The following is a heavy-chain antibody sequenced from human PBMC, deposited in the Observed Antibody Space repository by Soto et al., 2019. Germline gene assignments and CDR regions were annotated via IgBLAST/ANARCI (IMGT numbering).Heavy chain of an antibody. J-gene: IGHJ4*02. V-gene: IGHV5-10-1*01. Sequence: GESLKISCKGSGYSFAGCWITWVRQKPGKGLEWMGRIDPSDSQTYYSPSFRGHVTISATKSITTVFLQWSSLRASDTAMYYCARQIYDSDTGPNFQYYFDSWGQGTPVTVSS. CDR1: GYSFAGCW. CDR2: IDPSDSQT. D-gene: IGHD3-22*01. CDR3: ARQIYDSDTGPNFQYYFDS.